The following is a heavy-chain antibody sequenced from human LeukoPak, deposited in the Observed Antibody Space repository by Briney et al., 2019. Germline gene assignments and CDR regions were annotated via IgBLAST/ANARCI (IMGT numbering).Heavy chain of an antibody. V-gene: IGHV4-59*01. J-gene: IGHJ4*02. CDR3: AGISIAARLFDY. Sequence: SETLSLTCTVSGDSISSYYWSWIRQPPGKGLEWIGYIYYSGSTNYNPSLKSRVTISVDTSKNQFSLKLSSVTAADTAVYYCAGISIAARLFDYWGQGTLVTVSS. CDR1: GDSISSYY. D-gene: IGHD6-6*01. CDR2: IYYSGST.